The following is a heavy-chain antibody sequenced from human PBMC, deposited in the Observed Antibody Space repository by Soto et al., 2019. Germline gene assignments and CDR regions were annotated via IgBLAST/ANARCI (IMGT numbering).Heavy chain of an antibody. CDR1: GFTFSSYW. J-gene: IGHJ6*02. V-gene: IGHV3-74*01. CDR3: ARDVRYCSGGSCYFISYYGMDV. Sequence: GGSLRLSCAASGFTFSSYWMHWVRQAPGKGLVWVSRINSDGSSTSYADSVKGRFTISRDNAKNTLYLQMNSLRAEDTAVYYCARDVRYCSGGSCYFISYYGMDVWGQGTTVTVSS. D-gene: IGHD2-15*01. CDR2: INSDGSST.